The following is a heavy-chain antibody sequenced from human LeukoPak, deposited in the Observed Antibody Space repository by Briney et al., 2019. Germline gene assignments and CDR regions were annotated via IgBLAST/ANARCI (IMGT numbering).Heavy chain of an antibody. CDR1: GGSISSGSYY. CDR2: IYTSGST. V-gene: IGHV4-61*02. D-gene: IGHD6-13*01. Sequence: SETLSLTCTVSGGSISSGSYYWSWIRQPAGKGLEWIGRIYTSGSTNYNPSLKSRVTISVDTSKNQFSLKLSSVTAADTAVYYCARVEYSSSWYAGNWFEPWGQGTLVTVSS. CDR3: ARVEYSSSWYAGNWFEP. J-gene: IGHJ5*02.